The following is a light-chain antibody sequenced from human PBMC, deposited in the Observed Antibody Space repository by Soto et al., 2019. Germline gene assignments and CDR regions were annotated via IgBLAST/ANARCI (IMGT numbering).Light chain of an antibody. CDR2: AAS. CDR1: QSISRY. Sequence: DIQMTQSPSSLSASVGERVTITCRANQSISRYLNWYQLKPGKAPKLLIYAASTLQRGVPSRFSGSGSGTDFTLTIRSLQLDDFATYSCQQSYRPPYPFGQGTKVDIK. CDR3: QQSYRPPYP. J-gene: IGKJ2*01. V-gene: IGKV1-39*01.